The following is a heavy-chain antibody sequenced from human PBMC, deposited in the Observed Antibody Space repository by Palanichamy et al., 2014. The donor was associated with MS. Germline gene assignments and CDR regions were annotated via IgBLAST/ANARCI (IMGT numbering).Heavy chain of an antibody. J-gene: IGHJ2*01. CDR2: GT. D-gene: IGHD5-24*01. V-gene: IGHV4-59*01. Sequence: GTNYNPSLKSRVTISVDTSKNQFSLKLSSVTAADTAVYYCARVRLGYNWYFDLWGRGTLVTVSS. CDR3: ARVRLGYNWYFDL.